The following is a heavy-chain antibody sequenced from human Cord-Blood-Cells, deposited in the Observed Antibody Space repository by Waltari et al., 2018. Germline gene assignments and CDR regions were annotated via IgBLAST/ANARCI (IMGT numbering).Heavy chain of an antibody. CDR3: ARDYYSSSWYRDYYYYGMDV. D-gene: IGHD6-13*01. V-gene: IGHV3-33*01. CDR2: IWYDGSNK. Sequence: ASGFTFSSYGMHWVRQAPGKGLEWVAVIWYDGSNKYYADSVKGRFTISRDNSKNTLYLQMNSLRAEDTAVYYCARDYYSSSWYRDYYYYGMDVWGQGTTVTVSS. CDR1: GFTFSSYG. J-gene: IGHJ6*02.